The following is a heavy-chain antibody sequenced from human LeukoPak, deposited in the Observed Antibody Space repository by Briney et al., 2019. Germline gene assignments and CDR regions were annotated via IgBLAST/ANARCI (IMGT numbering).Heavy chain of an antibody. CDR1: GYTFTSYY. V-gene: IGHV1-46*01. D-gene: IGHD6-19*01. Sequence: ASVKVSCKASGYTFTSYYMHWVRQAPGQGLEWMGIINPSGGSTSYAQKFQGRVTMTRDMSTSTVYMELSSLRSEDTAVYYCAGPAVAAHYFDYWGQGTLVTVSS. J-gene: IGHJ4*02. CDR2: INPSGGST. CDR3: AGPAVAAHYFDY.